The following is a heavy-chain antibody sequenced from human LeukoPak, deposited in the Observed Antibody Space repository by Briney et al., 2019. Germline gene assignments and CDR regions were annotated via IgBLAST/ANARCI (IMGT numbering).Heavy chain of an antibody. CDR1: GYTFTTYG. CDR3: ARGPLRYGDYPIDY. V-gene: IGHV1-18*01. Sequence: ASVKVSCKASGYTFTTYGISWVRQAPGQGLEWMGWISAHNGDTNYAQRLQGRVTMTTDTSTSTAYMELRSLRSDDTAVYYCARGPLRYGDYPIDYWGQGTLVTVSS. D-gene: IGHD4-17*01. J-gene: IGHJ4*02. CDR2: ISAHNGDT.